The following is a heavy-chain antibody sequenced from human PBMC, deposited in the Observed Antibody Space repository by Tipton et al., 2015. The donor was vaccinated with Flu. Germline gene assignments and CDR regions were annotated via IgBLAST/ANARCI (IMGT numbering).Heavy chain of an antibody. D-gene: IGHD3-16*01. Sequence: TLSLTCTVSGDSISRGSYYYNWIRQPAGEGLEWIGRIYTNANTNYKASLKSRVTISIDRSRNQFSLRLSSVTAADTAAYYCARWGTPSTLGYYGMDVWGQGTTVTVSS. CDR1: GDSISRGSYY. J-gene: IGHJ6*02. CDR3: ARWGTPSTLGYYGMDV. V-gene: IGHV4-61*02. CDR2: IYTNANT.